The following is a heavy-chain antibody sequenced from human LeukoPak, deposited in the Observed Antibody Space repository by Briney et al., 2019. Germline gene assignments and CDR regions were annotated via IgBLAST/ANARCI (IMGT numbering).Heavy chain of an antibody. Sequence: ASVKVSCKVSGYTFTDYYMHWVQQAPGKGLEWMGLVDPEDGETIHAEKFQGRVTITADTSTDTAYMELSSLRSEDTAVYYCATTPRFIVVVPAARDYYMDVWGKGTTVTVSS. D-gene: IGHD2-2*01. V-gene: IGHV1-69-2*01. J-gene: IGHJ6*03. CDR1: GYTFTDYY. CDR2: VDPEDGET. CDR3: ATTPRFIVVVPAARDYYMDV.